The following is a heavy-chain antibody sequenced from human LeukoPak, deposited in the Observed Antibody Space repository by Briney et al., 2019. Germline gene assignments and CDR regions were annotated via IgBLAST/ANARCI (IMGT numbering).Heavy chain of an antibody. CDR1: GGSISSYY. D-gene: IGHD6-13*01. CDR3: ARAVSWTDYYYYMDV. CDR2: ISYSGST. Sequence: SETLSLTCTVSGGSISSYYWSWIRQPPGKGLEWIGYISYSGSTNYNPSLKSRVTISVDTSKNQFSLKLSSVTAADTAVYYCARAVSWTDYYYYMDVWGKGTTVTVSS. V-gene: IGHV4-59*01. J-gene: IGHJ6*03.